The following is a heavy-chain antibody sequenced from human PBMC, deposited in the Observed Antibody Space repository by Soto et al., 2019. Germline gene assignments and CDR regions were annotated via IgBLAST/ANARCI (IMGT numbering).Heavy chain of an antibody. Sequence: PWXTLSLTCTVSGGSVSSTSYYWGWIRQPPGKGLEWIASIYYSGSISYNPSLKSRIIISIDTSKNQFSLKLSSVTAADTAVYYCAREERDYLDSSGSLDYWGQGTLVT. J-gene: IGHJ4*02. V-gene: IGHV4-39*07. D-gene: IGHD3-22*01. CDR2: IYYSGSI. CDR1: GGSVSSTSYY. CDR3: AREERDYLDSSGSLDY.